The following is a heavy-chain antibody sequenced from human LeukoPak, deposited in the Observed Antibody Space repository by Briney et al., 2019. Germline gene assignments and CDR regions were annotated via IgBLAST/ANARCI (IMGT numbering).Heavy chain of an antibody. CDR2: ISGSGGST. D-gene: IGHD2-15*01. J-gene: IGHJ4*02. V-gene: IGHV3-23*01. CDR3: AKLPPRAATHLNFDS. CDR1: GFTFSSYA. Sequence: GGSLRLSCAASGFTFSSYAMSWVRQAPGKGLKWVSAISGSGGSTYYADSVKGRFTISRDNSNNTLFLQMNSLRAEDTAIYYCAKLPPRAATHLNFDSWGQGTQVTVSS.